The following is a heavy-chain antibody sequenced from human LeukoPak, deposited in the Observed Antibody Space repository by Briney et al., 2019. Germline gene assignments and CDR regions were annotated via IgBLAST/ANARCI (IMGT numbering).Heavy chain of an antibody. CDR2: FHHSGST. Sequence: SETLSLTCSVSGYSISSGFYWDWIRQPPGKGLEWIGSFHHSGSTPYNPSLKSRVTISVDTSKNQFSLKLSSVTAADTAVYYCARGRPEYYYGSGSYYIIDYWGQGTLVTVSS. D-gene: IGHD3-10*01. V-gene: IGHV4-38-2*02. CDR3: ARGRPEYYYGSGSYYIIDY. J-gene: IGHJ4*02. CDR1: GYSISSGFY.